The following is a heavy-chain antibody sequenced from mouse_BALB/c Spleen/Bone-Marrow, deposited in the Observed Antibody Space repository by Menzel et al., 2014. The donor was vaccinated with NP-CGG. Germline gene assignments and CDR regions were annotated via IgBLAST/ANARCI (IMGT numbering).Heavy chain of an antibody. J-gene: IGHJ2*01. D-gene: IGHD1-1*01. CDR2: INPSTGYT. CDR1: GYTFTNYW. CDR3: ARIYYYGRDY. V-gene: IGHV1-7*01. Sequence: VQLQQSGAELAKPGASLKMSCKASGYTFTNYWMHWVKQRPGQGLEWIGYINPSTGYTEYNQKFKDKATLTADKSSSTAYMQLSSLTSEDSAVYYCARIYYYGRDYWGQGTTLTVSS.